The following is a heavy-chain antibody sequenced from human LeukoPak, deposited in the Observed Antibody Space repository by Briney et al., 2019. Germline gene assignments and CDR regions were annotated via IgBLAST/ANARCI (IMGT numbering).Heavy chain of an antibody. J-gene: IGHJ4*02. V-gene: IGHV3-23*01. D-gene: IGHD1-26*01. CDR2: ISGGGST. Sequence: PGGSLRLSCAASGFTFTSYSMNWVCQAPGKGLEWVSTISGGGSTYYADSVKGRFTISRDNSKNTLYLQVNSLRAEDTAVYYCAKGGKWDVTPFDYWGQGTLVTVSS. CDR3: AKGGKWDVTPFDY. CDR1: GFTFTSYS.